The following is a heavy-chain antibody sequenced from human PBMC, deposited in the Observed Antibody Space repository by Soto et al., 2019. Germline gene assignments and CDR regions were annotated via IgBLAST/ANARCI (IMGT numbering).Heavy chain of an antibody. V-gene: IGHV1-2*02. Sequence: QVPLVQSGAEVKKPGASVTVSCKASGYRFSDYYLHWVRQAPGQGPEWMGWMNPNSGDTKYAQKFKGRVTMTRDTSVRTAFMELNWLKSDDTAVYYCSRESGGATATLDYYYFYMDVWCIGTTVTVSS. J-gene: IGHJ6*03. D-gene: IGHD5-12*01. CDR3: SRESGGATATLDYYYFYMDV. CDR2: MNPNSGDT. CDR1: GYRFSDYY.